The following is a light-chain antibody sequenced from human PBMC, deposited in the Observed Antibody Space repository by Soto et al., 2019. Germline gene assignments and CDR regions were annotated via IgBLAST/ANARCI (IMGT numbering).Light chain of an antibody. V-gene: IGKV1-5*03. CDR3: QHYNSYSLT. Sequence: DIQMTQSPPTLSASVGDRVTITCRASQSISSWLAWYQQKPGKAPKLLIYKASSLESGVPSRFSGSGSGTEFTLTISSLQPDDFATYYCQHYNSYSLTFGGGTKVEIK. J-gene: IGKJ4*01. CDR2: KAS. CDR1: QSISSW.